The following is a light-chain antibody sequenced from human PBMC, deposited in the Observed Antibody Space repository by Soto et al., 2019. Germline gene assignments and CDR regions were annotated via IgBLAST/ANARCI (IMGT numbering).Light chain of an antibody. Sequence: DIPMTPSPSTLSASLGDTVTITCRASQSVSIWLAWYQKKPGKAPQVLIWDASTLQRGVPSRFSGSGSGTEFTLTISSLQPEDFATYYCQQYNGYSTWTFGQGTKVDIK. V-gene: IGKV1-5*01. CDR2: DAS. CDR3: QQYNGYSTWT. CDR1: QSVSIW. J-gene: IGKJ1*01.